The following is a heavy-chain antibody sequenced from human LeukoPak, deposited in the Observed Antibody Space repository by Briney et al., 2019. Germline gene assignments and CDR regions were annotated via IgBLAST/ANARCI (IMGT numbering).Heavy chain of an antibody. CDR3: ATTGAGTRSWVPDY. CDR2: IIPILGIA. J-gene: IGHJ4*02. D-gene: IGHD6-19*01. V-gene: IGHV1-69*04. CDR1: GGTFSSYA. Sequence: GSSVKVSCKASGGTFSSYAISWVRQAPGQGLEWMGRIIPILGIANYAQKFQGRVTITADKSTSTAYMELSSLRSEDTAVYYCATTGAGTRSWVPDYWGQGTLVTVSS.